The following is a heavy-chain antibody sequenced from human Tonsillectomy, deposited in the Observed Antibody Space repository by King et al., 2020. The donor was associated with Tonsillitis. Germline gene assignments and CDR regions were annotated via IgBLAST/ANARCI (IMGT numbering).Heavy chain of an antibody. CDR1: GASIIRSNYY. CDR2: IYYSGST. J-gene: IGHJ4*02. CDR3: ARLNGDAFDH. V-gene: IGHV4-31*01. Sequence: PLQESGPGLVKPSQTLSLTCTVSGASIIRSNYYWSWIRQHPGRGLEWIGYIYYSGSTYYNPSLKSPVTISVDTSNNQFSLKLSSVTAADTAVYYCARLNGDAFDHWGRGTLVTVSA. D-gene: IGHD7-27*01.